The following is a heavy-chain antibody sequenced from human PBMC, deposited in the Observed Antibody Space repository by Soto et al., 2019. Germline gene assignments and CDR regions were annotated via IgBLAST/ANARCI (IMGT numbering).Heavy chain of an antibody. J-gene: IGHJ4*02. Sequence: LDTLSLRFTFSVGSIRSNYWSWIRQSPGKGLEWIGYIYYSRSTNYNPSLKSRATISVDTSKNQFSLRLRSVTAADTAVYYWATAYPYGLSYFEFWGQGTLVTVSS. CDR2: IYYSRST. CDR1: VGSIRSNY. V-gene: IGHV4-59*12. D-gene: IGHD3-10*01. CDR3: ATAYPYGLSYFEF.